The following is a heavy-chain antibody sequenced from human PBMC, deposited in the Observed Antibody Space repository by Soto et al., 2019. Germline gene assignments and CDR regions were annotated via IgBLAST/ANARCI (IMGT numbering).Heavy chain of an antibody. V-gene: IGHV3-48*03. J-gene: IGHJ4*02. CDR2: ISSSGSLI. D-gene: IGHD4-17*01. CDR1: GFSFSGYG. CDR3: ATTVTTVDY. Sequence: GGSLRLSCAASGFSFSGYGMNWVRQAPGKGLERISYISSSGSLIYYADSLKGRFTISRDNAKNSLYLQMNSLRAEDTAVYYCATTVTTVDYWGQGTLVTVSS.